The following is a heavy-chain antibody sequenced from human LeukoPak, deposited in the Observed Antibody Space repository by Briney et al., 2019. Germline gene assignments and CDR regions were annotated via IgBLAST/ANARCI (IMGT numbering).Heavy chain of an antibody. CDR3: ARPRWLKFGPHDS. CDR1: GFTLSTFW. CDR2: IKQDGSEK. Sequence: GGSLKLSCAASGFTLSTFWMSWVRQAPGKGLEWVANIKQDGSEKYYVDSVKGRFTISRDNAKNSLYLQMNSLRAEDTAVYYCARPRWLKFGPHDSWGQGSLVTVSS. D-gene: IGHD5-12*01. V-gene: IGHV3-7*01. J-gene: IGHJ4*02.